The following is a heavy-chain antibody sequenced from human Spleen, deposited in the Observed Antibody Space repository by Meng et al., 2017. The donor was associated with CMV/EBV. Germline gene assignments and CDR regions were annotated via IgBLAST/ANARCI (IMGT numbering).Heavy chain of an antibody. Sequence: FSLSTSGVCVGWIRQPPGKALEWLTLIYWNDDKRYSPSLKSRLTITKDTSKNQVVLTMTNMDPVDTATYYCAHRRSGDGYLERFDPWGQGTLVTVSS. D-gene: IGHD5-24*01. J-gene: IGHJ5*02. CDR3: AHRRSGDGYLERFDP. CDR1: FSLSTSGVC. V-gene: IGHV2-5*01. CDR2: IYWNDDK.